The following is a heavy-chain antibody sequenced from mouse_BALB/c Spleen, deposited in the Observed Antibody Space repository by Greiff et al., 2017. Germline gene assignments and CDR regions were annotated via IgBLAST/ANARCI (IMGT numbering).Heavy chain of an antibody. Sequence: EVKLVESGGGLVQPGGSRKLSCAASGFTFSDYGMAWVRQAPGKGPEWVAFISNLAYSIYYADTVTGRFTISRENAKNTLYLEMSSLRSEDTAMYYCARGYDGSLFAYWGQGTLVTVSA. J-gene: IGHJ3*01. CDR2: ISNLAYSI. D-gene: IGHD2-3*01. V-gene: IGHV5-15*02. CDR3: ARGYDGSLFAY. CDR1: GFTFSDYG.